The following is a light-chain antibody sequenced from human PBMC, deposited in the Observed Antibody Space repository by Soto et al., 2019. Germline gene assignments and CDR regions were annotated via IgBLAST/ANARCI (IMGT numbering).Light chain of an antibody. Sequence: EIVMTQSPATLSVSPGERATLSCRASQGVSSNLAWYQQKPGQAPRLLIYGASTRATGIPDRFSGSGSGTDFTLTISRLEPEDFAVYYCQQYGSSGTFGQGTKVDIK. V-gene: IGKV3-20*01. J-gene: IGKJ1*01. CDR3: QQYGSSGT. CDR2: GAS. CDR1: QGVSSN.